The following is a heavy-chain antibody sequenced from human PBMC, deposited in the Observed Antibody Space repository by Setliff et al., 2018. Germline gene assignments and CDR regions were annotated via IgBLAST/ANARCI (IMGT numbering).Heavy chain of an antibody. D-gene: IGHD5-12*01. CDR3: ARERGDIVSTTSYYYYMDV. CDR2: IIPIFGTT. J-gene: IGHJ6*03. V-gene: IGHV1-69*05. CDR1: GYTFSSYA. Sequence: ASVKVSCKASGYTFSSYAMNWVRQAPGQGLEWMGGIIPIFGTTDYAQKFQGRVTITTDESTSTAYMEMSSLRSEDTAVYYCARERGDIVSTTSYYYYMDVWGKGTTVTV.